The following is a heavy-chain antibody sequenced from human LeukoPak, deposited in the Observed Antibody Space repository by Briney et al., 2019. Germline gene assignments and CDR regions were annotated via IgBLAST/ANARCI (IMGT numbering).Heavy chain of an antibody. CDR2: INHSGST. Sequence: SETLSLTCAVYGGSLSGYYWSWIRQPPGKGLEWIGEINHSGSTNYNPSLKSRVTISVDASKNQFSLKLSSVTAADTAVYYCARGGFRFRRYYFDYWGQGTLVTVSS. V-gene: IGHV4-34*01. J-gene: IGHJ4*02. CDR3: ARGGFRFRRYYFDY. D-gene: IGHD3-10*01. CDR1: GGSLSGYY.